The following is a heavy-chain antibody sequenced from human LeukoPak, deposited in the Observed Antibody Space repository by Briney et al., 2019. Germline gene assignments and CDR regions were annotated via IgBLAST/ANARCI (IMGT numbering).Heavy chain of an antibody. D-gene: IGHD2/OR15-2a*01. CDR2: TYSGGNT. CDR1: GFTVSSSH. Sequence: SGGSLRLSCAASGFTVSSSHMTWVRQTPGKGLVWVSVTYSGGNTDYADSVKGRFTISRDNSRNTLYLQMSSLRVEDTAIYYCARGRDYFPIDYWGQGTFVIVSS. J-gene: IGHJ4*02. V-gene: IGHV3-53*01. CDR3: ARGRDYFPIDY.